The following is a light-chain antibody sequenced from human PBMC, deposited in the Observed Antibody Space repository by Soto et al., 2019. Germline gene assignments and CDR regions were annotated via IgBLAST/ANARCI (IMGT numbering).Light chain of an antibody. CDR3: QQYNNWPQT. V-gene: IGKV3D-15*01. Sequence: EIVMTQSPATLSVSPGERATLSCRASQSVNSNLAWYQQQPGQAPRLLIYGASTRATGIPARFSGSGSGTEFTLTISRLQSEDFAVYYCQQYNNWPQTFGQGTKVEIK. CDR2: GAS. J-gene: IGKJ1*01. CDR1: QSVNSN.